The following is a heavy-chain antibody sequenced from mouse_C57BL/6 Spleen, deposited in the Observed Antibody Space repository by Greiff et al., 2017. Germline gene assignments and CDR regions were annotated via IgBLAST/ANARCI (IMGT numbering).Heavy chain of an antibody. D-gene: IGHD1-1*01. J-gene: IGHJ4*01. V-gene: IGHV1-55*01. CDR1: GYTFTSYW. CDR2: IYPGSGST. CDR3: ARGWGSDAIDY. Sequence: VQLQQPGAELVKPGASVKMSCKASGYTFTSYWITWVKQRPGQGLEWIGDIYPGSGSTNYNEKFKSNDTLTVDTSPSTAYMQVRRLTTEDSAGYYRARGWGSDAIDYWGQGTSVTVSS.